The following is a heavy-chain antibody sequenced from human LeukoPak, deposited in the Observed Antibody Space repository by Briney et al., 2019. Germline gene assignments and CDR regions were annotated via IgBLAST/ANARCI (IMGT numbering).Heavy chain of an antibody. D-gene: IGHD3-3*01. J-gene: IGHJ4*02. CDR1: GGSISSYY. Sequence: PLETLSLTCTVSGGSISSYYWSWIRQPPGKGLEWIGYLYSSGSTNYNPSLKTRVTISVDTSKNQFSLRLSSVTAADTAVYYCAREGGFYRSLDYSGQGTLVTVSS. CDR3: AREGGFYRSLDY. CDR2: LYSSGST. V-gene: IGHV4-59*01.